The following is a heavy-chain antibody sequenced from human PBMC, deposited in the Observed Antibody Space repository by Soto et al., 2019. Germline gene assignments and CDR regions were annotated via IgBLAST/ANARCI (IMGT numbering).Heavy chain of an antibody. J-gene: IGHJ4*02. D-gene: IGHD3-22*01. V-gene: IGHV1-18*01. CDR1: GYSFATSG. Sequence: QVKLVQSGTEVKKPGASMKVSCKASGYSFATSGISWVRQAPGQVLEWMGWISAYNGNTNYDQKLQDRIIMTTDTSTSTAYLELRSLRSDDTAVYYCATAGQYYDSSGYADWGQGTLVTVSS. CDR2: ISAYNGNT. CDR3: ATAGQYYDSSGYAD.